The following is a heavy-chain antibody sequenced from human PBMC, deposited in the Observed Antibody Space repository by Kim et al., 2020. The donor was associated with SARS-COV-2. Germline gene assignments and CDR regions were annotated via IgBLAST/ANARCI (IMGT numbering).Heavy chain of an antibody. CDR2: ISYDGSNK. Sequence: GGSLRLSCAASGFTFSSYAMHWVRQAPGKGLEWVAVISYDGSNKYYADSVKGRFTISRDNSKNTLYLQMNSLRAEDTAVYYCAGGAVAGTLRAENWFDP. CDR1: GFTFSSYA. V-gene: IGHV3-30*04. J-gene: IGHJ5*02. D-gene: IGHD6-19*01. CDR3: AGGAVAGTLRAENWFDP.